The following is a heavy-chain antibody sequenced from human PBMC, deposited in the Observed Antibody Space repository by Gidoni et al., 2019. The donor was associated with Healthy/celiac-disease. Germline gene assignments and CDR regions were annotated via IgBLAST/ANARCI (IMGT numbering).Heavy chain of an antibody. Sequence: QVQLQQWGAGLLKPSETLSLPCAVYGGSFSGYYWSWIRQPPGKGLEWIGEINPSGSTNYNPSLKSRVTISVDTSKNQFSLKLSSVTAADTAVYYCARAGIAVAGRNFDYWGQGTLVTVSS. CDR2: INPSGST. V-gene: IGHV4-34*01. CDR3: ARAGIAVAGRNFDY. D-gene: IGHD6-19*01. CDR1: GGSFSGYY. J-gene: IGHJ4*02.